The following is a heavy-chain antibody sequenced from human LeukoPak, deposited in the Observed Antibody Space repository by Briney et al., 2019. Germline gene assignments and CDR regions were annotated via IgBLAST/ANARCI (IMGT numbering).Heavy chain of an antibody. CDR1: GSTFTSYG. D-gene: IGHD3-10*01. J-gene: IGHJ4*02. Sequence: ASVKVSCKASGSTFTSYGISWVRQSPGQGLEWMGWISAYNGNTNYAQKLQRRVTMTTATSTSTAYMELRSLRSEDTAMYYCARVSIERWLLWFGELDYFDYWGQGTLVTVSS. CDR3: ARVSIERWLLWFGELDYFDY. V-gene: IGHV1-18*01. CDR2: ISAYNGNT.